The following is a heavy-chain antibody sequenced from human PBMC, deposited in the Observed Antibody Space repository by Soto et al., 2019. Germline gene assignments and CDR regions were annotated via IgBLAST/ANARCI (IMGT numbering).Heavy chain of an antibody. CDR1: GGTFSSYA. Sequence: QVQLVQSGAEVKKPGSSVKVSCKASGGTFSSYAISWVRQAPGQGLEWMGGIIPIFGTANYAQKFQGRVTITADESTSTDYMELSRRRSEDTAVYYCARYHCSGGSCYSGGNAFDIWGQGTMVTVSS. CDR3: ARYHCSGGSCYSGGNAFDI. J-gene: IGHJ3*02. D-gene: IGHD2-15*01. V-gene: IGHV1-69*01. CDR2: IIPIFGTA.